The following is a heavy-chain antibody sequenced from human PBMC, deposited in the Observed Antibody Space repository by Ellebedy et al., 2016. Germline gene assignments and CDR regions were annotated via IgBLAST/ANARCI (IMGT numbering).Heavy chain of an antibody. CDR2: INPNSGGT. Sequence: ASVKVSCXASGYSFTGYYIHWVRQAPGQGLEWMGWINPNSGGTNYAQKFQGRVTMTRDTSISTAYMDLSSLRSDDTAVYYCAREKAARPNYFDYWGQGTLVTVSS. CDR1: GYSFTGYY. CDR3: AREKAARPNYFDY. J-gene: IGHJ4*02. D-gene: IGHD6-6*01. V-gene: IGHV1-2*02.